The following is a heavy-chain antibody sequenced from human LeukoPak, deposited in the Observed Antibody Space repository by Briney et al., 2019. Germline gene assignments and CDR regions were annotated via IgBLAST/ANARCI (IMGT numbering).Heavy chain of an antibody. V-gene: IGHV4-34*01. CDR3: ARRGSGYPRANWFDP. J-gene: IGHJ5*02. CDR1: GGSFSGYY. Sequence: SETLSLTCAVYGGSFSGYYWSWIRQPPGKGLEWIGEINHSGSTNYNPSLKSRVTISVDTSKNQFSLKLSSVTAADTAVYYCARRGSGYPRANWFDPWGQGTLVTVSS. CDR2: INHSGST. D-gene: IGHD5-12*01.